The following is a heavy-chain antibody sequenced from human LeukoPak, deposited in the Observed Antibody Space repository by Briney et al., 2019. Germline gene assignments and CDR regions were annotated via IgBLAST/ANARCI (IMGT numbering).Heavy chain of an antibody. V-gene: IGHV4-59*01. Sequence: SETLSLTCTVSGGSISSYYWSWIRQPPGKGLEWIGYIYYSGSTNYNPSLKSRVTISVDTSKNQFSLKLSSVTAADTAVYYCARGVAGTGRGSFDYWGQGTLVTVSS. CDR2: IYYSGST. D-gene: IGHD6-19*01. J-gene: IGHJ4*02. CDR3: ARGVAGTGRGSFDY. CDR1: GGSISSYY.